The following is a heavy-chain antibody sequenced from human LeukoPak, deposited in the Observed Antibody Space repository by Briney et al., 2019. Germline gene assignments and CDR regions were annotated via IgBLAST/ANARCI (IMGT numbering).Heavy chain of an antibody. CDR3: ARERTTTVVRYGMDV. CDR1: EFTFSSYA. V-gene: IGHV3-30*14. D-gene: IGHD4-23*01. Sequence: GGSLRLSCAAAEFTFSSYAMHWVRQAPGKGLEWVAVISYDGSNKYYADSVKGRFTISRDNSKNTLYLQMNSLRVEDTAVYYCARERTTTVVRYGMDVWGQGTTVTVSS. J-gene: IGHJ6*02. CDR2: ISYDGSNK.